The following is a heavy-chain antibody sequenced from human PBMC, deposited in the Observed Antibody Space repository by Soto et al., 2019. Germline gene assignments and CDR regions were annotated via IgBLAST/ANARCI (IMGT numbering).Heavy chain of an antibody. D-gene: IGHD1-1*01. Sequence: QVQLQQSGPGLLKPSETLSLTCTVSGGSISSPSYNWGWVRQPPGKGPEWIGSFFYGGRTYYSPSLESRLSISVDTARSQVSLILTSVTAADTAVYYCATVASTHFDSWGQGARVVVSS. CDR1: GGSISSPSYN. V-gene: IGHV4-39*01. J-gene: IGHJ4*02. CDR3: ATVASTHFDS. CDR2: FFYGGRT.